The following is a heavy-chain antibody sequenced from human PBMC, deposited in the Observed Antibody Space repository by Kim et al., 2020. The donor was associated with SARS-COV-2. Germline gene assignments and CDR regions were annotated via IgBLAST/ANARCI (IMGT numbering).Heavy chain of an antibody. CDR1: GFTFSISV. Sequence: GGSLRLSCAASGFTFSISVMTWVRQAPGKGLEWVSGISSGNGGTTYYADSVKGRFTISRDNSKKMVFLQMNSLRAEDTAVYYCARRQLISYYYYYGMDVW. V-gene: IGHV3-23*01. CDR3: ARRQLISYYYYYGMDV. D-gene: IGHD1-1*01. J-gene: IGHJ6*01. CDR2: ISSGNGGTT.